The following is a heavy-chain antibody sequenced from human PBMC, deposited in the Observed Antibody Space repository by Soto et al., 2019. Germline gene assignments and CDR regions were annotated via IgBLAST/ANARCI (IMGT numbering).Heavy chain of an antibody. CDR3: ARDREAARPGWFDP. V-gene: IGHV1-18*04. D-gene: IGHD6-6*01. CDR1: GYTFKTYG. CDR2: ISACNGNT. Sequence: ASVKVSCKASGYTFKTYGLSWVRQAPGQGLEWLGWISACNGNTNYAQKFQGRVTMTTDTPTSTAYMELRSLRSDDTALYYCARDREAARPGWFDPWGQGTLVTVSS. J-gene: IGHJ5*02.